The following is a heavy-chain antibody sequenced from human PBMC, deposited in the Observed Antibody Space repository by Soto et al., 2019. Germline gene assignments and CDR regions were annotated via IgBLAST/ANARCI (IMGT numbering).Heavy chain of an antibody. J-gene: IGHJ5*02. V-gene: IGHV1-69*13. CDR2: IIPIFGTA. CDR3: ARDSPGGYCSSTSCYTWFDT. CDR1: VVAFSGYA. Sequence: GXSVKVSCKASVVAFSGYAISLVRQAPGQGLECMGGIIPIFGTANYAQKFQGRVTITADGSTSTAYMELSSLRSEDTAVYYCARDSPGGYCSSTSCYTWFDTWGQGTLVTVSS. D-gene: IGHD2-2*02.